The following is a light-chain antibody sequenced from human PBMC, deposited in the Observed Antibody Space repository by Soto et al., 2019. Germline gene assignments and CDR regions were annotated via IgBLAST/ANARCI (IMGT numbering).Light chain of an antibody. V-gene: IGKV3-15*01. CDR2: GAS. CDR1: QSVSSN. J-gene: IGKJ1*01. CDR3: QQYNNGPPWT. Sequence: EIVMTQSPATLSVSAGERATLSCRASQSVSSNLAWYQQKPGQAPRLLIYGASTRATGIPARFSGSGSGTDFTRTISSLQSEDFAVYYCQQYNNGPPWTFGQGTKVEIK.